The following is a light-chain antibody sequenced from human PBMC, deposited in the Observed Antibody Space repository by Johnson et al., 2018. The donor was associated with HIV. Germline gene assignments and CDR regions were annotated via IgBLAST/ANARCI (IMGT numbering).Light chain of an antibody. CDR1: SSNIGNTY. CDR2: DNN. J-gene: IGLJ1*01. V-gene: IGLV1-51*01. CDR3: GTWDSSLSACYV. Sequence: QSVLTQPPSVSAAPGQEVTISCSGSSSNIGNTYVSWYQQLPGTAPKLLIYDNNKRPSGIPDRFSGSKSGTSATLGITGLPTGDEADYYCGTWDSSLSACYVFGTGTKVTVL.